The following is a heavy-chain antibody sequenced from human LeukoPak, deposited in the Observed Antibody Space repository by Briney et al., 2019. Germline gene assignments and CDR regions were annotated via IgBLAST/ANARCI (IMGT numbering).Heavy chain of an antibody. CDR2: INPNSGGT. CDR1: GYXFTGYY. D-gene: IGHD3-22*01. CDR3: ARDRGDGSGYYFDY. Sequence: GASVKVSCKASGYXFTGYYIHWVRQAPGQGREWMGWINPNSGGTNYAQKFQGRVTMTRDTSISAAYMELSRLTSDDTAVYFCARDRGDGSGYYFDYWGRGTLVTVSS. J-gene: IGHJ4*02. V-gene: IGHV1-2*02.